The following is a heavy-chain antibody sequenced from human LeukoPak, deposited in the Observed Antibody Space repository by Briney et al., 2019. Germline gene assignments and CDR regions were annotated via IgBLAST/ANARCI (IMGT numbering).Heavy chain of an antibody. J-gene: IGHJ4*02. Sequence: GSLRLSCAASGFTFSSYAMSWVRQAPGKGLEWVSAISGSGGSTYYADSVKGRFTISRGNSKNTLYLQMNSLRAEDKAVYYCAKDRRLGELSLSYFDYWGQGTLVTVSS. CDR1: GFTFSSYA. D-gene: IGHD3-16*02. CDR2: ISGSGGST. CDR3: AKDRRLGELSLSYFDY. V-gene: IGHV3-23*01.